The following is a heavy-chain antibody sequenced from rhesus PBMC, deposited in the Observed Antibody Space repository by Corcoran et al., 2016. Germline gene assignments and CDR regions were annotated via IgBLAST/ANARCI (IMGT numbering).Heavy chain of an antibody. CDR2: ITNTGATI. D-gene: IGHD4-11*01. CDR1: GLTVGYFG. V-gene: IGHV3-7*01. Sequence: EVQLVESGGGLVQPGGSLRLSCASSGLTVGYFGFHWFRQTPGKEMTWDSPITNTGATIYYPDSVNVRFTVSRHNAKNSLSLQMNILRAEDPAVYYCGRGFHNPFDYWGQGVLVTVSS. CDR3: GRGFHNPFDY. J-gene: IGHJ4*01.